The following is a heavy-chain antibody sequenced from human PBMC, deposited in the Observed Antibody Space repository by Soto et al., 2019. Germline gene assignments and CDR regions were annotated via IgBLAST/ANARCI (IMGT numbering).Heavy chain of an antibody. V-gene: IGHV3-7*04. D-gene: IGHD6-19*01. CDR2: IKQDGSET. J-gene: IGHJ5*01. Sequence: EVQLVESGGGLVQPGGSLRLSCAASGFTFSGFWMNWVRQAPGKGLEWVANIKQDGSETYYVDSLKGRFTISRDNAKNSLYLQMNSLRVEDTAVYCCAGGSGWLTDSWGQGTLVTVSS. CDR1: GFTFSGFW. CDR3: AGGSGWLTDS.